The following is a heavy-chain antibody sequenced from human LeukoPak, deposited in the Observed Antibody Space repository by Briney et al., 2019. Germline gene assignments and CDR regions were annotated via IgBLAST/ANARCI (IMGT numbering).Heavy chain of an antibody. D-gene: IGHD5-18*01. CDR2: ISGSGGST. V-gene: IGHV3-23*01. CDR3: AKDPRGYSYAKGGDF. CDR1: GFTFSSYA. Sequence: PGGSLRLSCTASGFTFSSYAMSWVRQAPGKGLEWVSAISGSGGSTYYADSVKGRFTISRDNSKNTLYLQMNSLRAEDTAVYYCAKDPRGYSYAKGGDFWGRGTLVTVFS. J-gene: IGHJ4*02.